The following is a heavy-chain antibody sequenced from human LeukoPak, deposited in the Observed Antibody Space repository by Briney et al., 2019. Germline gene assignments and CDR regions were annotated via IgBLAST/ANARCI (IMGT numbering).Heavy chain of an antibody. D-gene: IGHD3-22*01. V-gene: IGHV4-59*12. J-gene: IGHJ4*02. CDR3: ARDKKNYYDSRHYFDY. CDR2: IYYSGST. CDR1: GGSISSYY. Sequence: SETLSLTCTVSGGSISSYYWSWIRQPPGKGLEWIGYIYYSGSTNYNPSLKSRVTISVDTSKNQFSLKLSSVTAADTAVHYCARDKKNYYDSRHYFDYWGQGTLVTVSS.